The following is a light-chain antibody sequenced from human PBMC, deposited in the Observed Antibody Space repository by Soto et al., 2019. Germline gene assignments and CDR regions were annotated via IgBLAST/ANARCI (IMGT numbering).Light chain of an antibody. CDR2: DAS. Sequence: IMLKQSPATLSLYTSERATLSCRASQSVFSYLAWYQQKPGQAPRLLIYDASNRATGIPARFSGSGSGTEFTLTISSLQSEDFAVYYCQQYNNWPLTFGGGGKVDI. V-gene: IGKV3-11*01. CDR1: QSVFSY. CDR3: QQYNNWPLT. J-gene: IGKJ4*01.